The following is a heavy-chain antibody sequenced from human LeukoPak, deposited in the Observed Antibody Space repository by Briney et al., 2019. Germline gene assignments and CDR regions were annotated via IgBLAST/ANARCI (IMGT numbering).Heavy chain of an antibody. Sequence: GRSLRLSWAASGFSFSSYAIHWVRQAQGKGLEWVAVISYDGSSKFYANSVKGRFTISRDNSENTLYLQMNSLRAEDTAVYYCARDYGGDAGLDSWGQGTLVTVSS. V-gene: IGHV3-30-3*01. CDR3: ARDYGGDAGLDS. CDR1: GFSFSSYA. D-gene: IGHD4-23*01. J-gene: IGHJ4*02. CDR2: ISYDGSSK.